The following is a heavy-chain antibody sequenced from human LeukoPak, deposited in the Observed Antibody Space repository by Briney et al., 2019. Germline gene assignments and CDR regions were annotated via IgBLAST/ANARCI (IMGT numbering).Heavy chain of an antibody. D-gene: IGHD6-13*01. CDR3: ARGVYSSTWYGEDDC. CDR2: ISSSGSTI. V-gene: IGHV3-11*04. Sequence: PGGSLRLSCAASGFTFSDYYMSWIRQAPGKGLEWVSYISSSGSTIFYADSVKGRFTVSRDNAKNSLYLQMNSLRAEDTAVYYCARGVYSSTWYGEDDCWGQGTLVTVSS. CDR1: GFTFSDYY. J-gene: IGHJ4*02.